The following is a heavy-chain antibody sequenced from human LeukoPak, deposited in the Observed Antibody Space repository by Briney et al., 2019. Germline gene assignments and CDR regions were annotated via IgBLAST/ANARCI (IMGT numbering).Heavy chain of an antibody. CDR1: GGSISSGGYY. Sequence: SETLSLTCTVSGGSISSGGYYWSWIRQPPGKGLEWIGYIYYSGSTYYNPSLKSRVTISVDTSKNQFSLKLSSVTAADTAVYYCARDRGGATWFDYWGQGTLVTVSS. J-gene: IGHJ4*02. D-gene: IGHD1-26*01. CDR3: ARDRGGATWFDY. V-gene: IGHV4-30-4*08. CDR2: IYYSGST.